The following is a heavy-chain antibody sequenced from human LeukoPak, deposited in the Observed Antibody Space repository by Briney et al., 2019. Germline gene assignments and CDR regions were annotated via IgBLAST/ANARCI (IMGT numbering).Heavy chain of an antibody. D-gene: IGHD5-18*01. Sequence: PGESLRISCKGSGYSFTSYWISWVRQMPGKGLEWMGRIDPSDSYTNYSPSFQGHVTISADKSISTAYLQWSSLKASDTAMYYCARESRPAVDTAMVYFDYWGQGTLVTVSS. CDR1: GYSFTSYW. CDR2: IDPSDSYT. J-gene: IGHJ4*02. V-gene: IGHV5-10-1*01. CDR3: ARESRPAVDTAMVYFDY.